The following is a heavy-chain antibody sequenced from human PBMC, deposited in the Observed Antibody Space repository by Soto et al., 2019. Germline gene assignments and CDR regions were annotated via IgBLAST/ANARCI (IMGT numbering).Heavy chain of an antibody. CDR3: ARDKRDLRFLEWSYYFDY. J-gene: IGHJ4*02. CDR1: GFTFSSYD. V-gene: IGHV3-30-3*01. CDR2: ISYDGSNK. D-gene: IGHD3-3*01. Sequence: PGGSLRLSCAASGFTFSSYDMHWVRQAPGKGLEWVAVISYDGSNKYYADSVKGRFTISRDNSKNTLYLQMNSLRAEDTAVYYCARDKRDLRFLEWSYYFDYWGQGTLVTVSS.